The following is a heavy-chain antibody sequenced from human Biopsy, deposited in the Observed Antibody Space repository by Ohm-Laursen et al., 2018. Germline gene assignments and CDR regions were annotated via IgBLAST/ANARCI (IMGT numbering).Heavy chain of an antibody. Sequence: PSQTLSLTCTVSGGSISSYYWSWIRQPPRKGLEWIGYIYYTGSTNYNPSLKSRVTISVDTSMNHLSLRLTSVTAADTAVYYCARHAPSYSGSYWRYFDLWGRGTLVTVSS. CDR3: ARHAPSYSGSYWRYFDL. CDR2: IYYTGST. J-gene: IGHJ2*01. CDR1: GGSISSYY. D-gene: IGHD1-26*01. V-gene: IGHV4-59*08.